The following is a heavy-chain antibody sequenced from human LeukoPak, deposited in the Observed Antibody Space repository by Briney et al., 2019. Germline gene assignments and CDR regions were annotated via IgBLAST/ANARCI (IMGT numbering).Heavy chain of an antibody. CDR2: INDSGTT. V-gene: IGHV4-59*08. J-gene: IGHJ4*02. D-gene: IGHD3-3*01. CDR3: ARLDWSGFFIDY. Sequence: LRLSCAASGFTFSSYEMNWVRQAPGKGLEWVADINDSGTTNYNPSLKSRVTMSVDTSKNQFSLQLQFVTAADTAVFYCARLDWSGFFIDYWGQGILVTVSS. CDR1: GFTFSSYE.